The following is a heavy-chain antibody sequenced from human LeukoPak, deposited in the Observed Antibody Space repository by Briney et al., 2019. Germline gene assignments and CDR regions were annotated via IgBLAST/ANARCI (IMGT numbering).Heavy chain of an antibody. Sequence: PSETLSLTCAVYGGSFSGYYWSWIRQPPGKGLEWIGEINHSGSTNYNPSLKSRVTISVDTSKNQFSLKRSSVTAADTAVYYCARGRVSSWPAQGIRRYNWFDPWGQGTLVTVSS. CDR1: GGSFSGYY. V-gene: IGHV4-34*01. CDR2: INHSGST. J-gene: IGHJ5*02. D-gene: IGHD6-13*01. CDR3: ARGRVSSWPAQGIRRYNWFDP.